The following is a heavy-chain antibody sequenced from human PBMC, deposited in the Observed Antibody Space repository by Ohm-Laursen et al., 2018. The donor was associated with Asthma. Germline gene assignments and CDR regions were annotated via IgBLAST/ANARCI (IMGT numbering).Heavy chain of an antibody. CDR1: GFTFSNYN. Sequence: SLRLSCAASGFTFSNYNMIGVRQAPGKGLDWVSSITTGSSTIYYADSVRGRFTVSTDKVTNSLYLQINSLSPEDTAVYYWAAWGHRDYWGQGTLVTASS. J-gene: IGHJ4*02. CDR3: AAWGHRDY. D-gene: IGHD3-16*01. V-gene: IGHV3-48*01. CDR2: ITTGSSTI.